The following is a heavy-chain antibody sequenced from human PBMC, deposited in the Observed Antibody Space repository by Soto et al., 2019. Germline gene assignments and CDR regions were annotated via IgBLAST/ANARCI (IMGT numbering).Heavy chain of an antibody. J-gene: IGHJ6*02. CDR2: IYHSGST. D-gene: IGHD3-10*01. CDR1: GGSISSGGYS. Sequence: SETLSLTCAVSGGSISSGGYSWSWIRQPPGKGLEWIGYIYHSGSTYYNPSLKSRVTISVDRSKNQFSLKLSSVTAADTAVYYCARALHYYGSGSYLDYYYGMVVWGQGTTVTVSS. V-gene: IGHV4-30-2*01. CDR3: ARALHYYGSGSYLDYYYGMVV.